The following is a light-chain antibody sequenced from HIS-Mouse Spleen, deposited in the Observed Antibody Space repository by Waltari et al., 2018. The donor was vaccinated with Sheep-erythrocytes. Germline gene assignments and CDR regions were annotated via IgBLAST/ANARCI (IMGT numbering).Light chain of an antibody. J-gene: IGKJ2*01. V-gene: IGKV1-9*01. CDR3: QQLNSYPHI. CDR1: QGISSY. CDR2: AAS. Sequence: DIQLTQSPSFLSASVGDRVTITCRASQGISSYLAWYQQKPGKAPKLLIYAASTLQSVVPSRFSGSGSGTEFTLTISSLQPEDFATYYCQQLNSYPHIFGQGTKLEIK.